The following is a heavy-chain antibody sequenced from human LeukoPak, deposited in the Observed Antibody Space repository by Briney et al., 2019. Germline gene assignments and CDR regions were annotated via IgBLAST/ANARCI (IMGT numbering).Heavy chain of an antibody. D-gene: IGHD3-10*01. CDR1: GFTVSSNY. CDR3: ARVQGHTMVREYYFDY. V-gene: IGHV3-53*01. CDR2: IYSCDST. J-gene: IGHJ4*02. Sequence: GGSLRLSCTASGFTVSSNYMSWVRKAPGKGLEWVSVIYSCDSTYYADSVKGRITISRDNSKNTHYLQMNSLRAEDTAVYYCARVQGHTMVREYYFDYWGQGTLVTVSS.